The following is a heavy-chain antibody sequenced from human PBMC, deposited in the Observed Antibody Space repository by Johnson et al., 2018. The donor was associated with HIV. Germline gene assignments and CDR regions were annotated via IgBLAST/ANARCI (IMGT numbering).Heavy chain of an antibody. CDR1: GFTFSDAW. CDR3: TTVLSLNDAFHI. V-gene: IGHV3-15*01. CDR2: VKSISDGGTA. D-gene: IGHD2/OR15-2a*01. J-gene: IGHJ3*02. Sequence: EVQLVESGGDLVKPGGSLRLSCAASGFTFSDAWMNWVRQAPGKGLEWVGRVKSISDGGTADYAAPVRGRFTISRDTSEKTLYLQMNSLKTEDTSLYYCTTVLSLNDAFHIWAQGTMVTVSS.